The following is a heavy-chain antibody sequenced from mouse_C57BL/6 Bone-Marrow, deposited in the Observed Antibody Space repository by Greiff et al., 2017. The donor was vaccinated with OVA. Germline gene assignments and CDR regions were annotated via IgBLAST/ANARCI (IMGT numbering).Heavy chain of an antibody. Sequence: VQLQQSGAELVKPGASVKLSCKASGYTFTSYWMHWVKQRPGQGLEWIGMIHPNSGSTNYNEKFKSKATLTVDKSSSTAYMQLSSLTSEDSAVYYCAKIYGNYLKAMDYWGQGTSVTVSS. J-gene: IGHJ4*01. V-gene: IGHV1-64*01. CDR3: AKIYGNYLKAMDY. CDR1: GYTFTSYW. CDR2: IHPNSGST. D-gene: IGHD2-1*01.